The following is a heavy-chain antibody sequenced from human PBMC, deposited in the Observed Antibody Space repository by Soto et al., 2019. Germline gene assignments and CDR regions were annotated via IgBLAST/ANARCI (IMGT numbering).Heavy chain of an antibody. J-gene: IGHJ6*02. CDR2: IIPIFGTA. CDR1: GGTFSGYA. D-gene: IGHD6-13*01. V-gene: IGHV1-69*13. Sequence: GGSVKVSCKASGGTFSGYAISWVRQAPGQGLEWMGGIIPIFGTANYAQKFQGRVTITADESTSTAYMELSSLRSEDTAVYYCVHSSSWYYYYGMDVWGQGTTVTVSS. CDR3: VHSSSWYYYYGMDV.